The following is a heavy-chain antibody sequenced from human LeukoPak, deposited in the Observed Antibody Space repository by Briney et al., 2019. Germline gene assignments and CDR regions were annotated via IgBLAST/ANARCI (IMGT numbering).Heavy chain of an antibody. CDR1: GYTFTSYD. J-gene: IGHJ6*02. Sequence: ASVKVSCKASGYTFTSYDINWVRQATGQGLEWMGWMNPNSGNTGYAQKFQGRVTMTRNTSISTAYMELSSLRSEDTAVYYCASRVPNVLRFLEWSRGEYGMDVWGQGTTVTVSS. CDR2: MNPNSGNT. CDR3: ASRVPNVLRFLEWSRGEYGMDV. V-gene: IGHV1-8*01. D-gene: IGHD3-3*01.